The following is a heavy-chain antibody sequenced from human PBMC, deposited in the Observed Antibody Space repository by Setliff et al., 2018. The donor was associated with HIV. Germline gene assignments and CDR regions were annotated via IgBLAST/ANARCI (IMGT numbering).Heavy chain of an antibody. V-gene: IGHV4-38-2*01. Sequence: LSLTCAVSGYSISSGYYWGWIRQPPGKGLEWIGSIDHSGSTYYNPSLKSRVTISVDTSKNQFSLKLSSVTAADTAVYYCARMYSGYDWSPAGARTRYFDYWGQGTLVTV. J-gene: IGHJ4*02. CDR3: ARMYSGYDWSPAGARTRYFDY. CDR2: IDHSGST. D-gene: IGHD5-12*01. CDR1: GYSISSGYY.